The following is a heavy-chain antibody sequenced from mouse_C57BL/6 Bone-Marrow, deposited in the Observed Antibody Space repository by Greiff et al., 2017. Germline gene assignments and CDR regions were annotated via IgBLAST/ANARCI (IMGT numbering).Heavy chain of an antibody. J-gene: IGHJ2*01. CDR2: IDPSDSYT. CDR3: AITYYYGSSWIY. D-gene: IGHD1-1*01. Sequence: VQLQQPGAELVRPGTSVKLSCTASGYTFTSYWMPWVQQRPGQGLEWIGVIDPSDSYTNYTQKFKGKVTLTVDTSSRTPYMQLSSLTSEDSAVYYCAITYYYGSSWIYWGQGTTLTVSS. CDR1: GYTFTSYW. V-gene: IGHV1-59*01.